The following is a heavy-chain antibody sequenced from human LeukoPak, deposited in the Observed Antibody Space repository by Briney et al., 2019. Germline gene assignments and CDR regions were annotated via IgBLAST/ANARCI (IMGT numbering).Heavy chain of an antibody. CDR2: IYYSGST. J-gene: IGHJ4*02. CDR1: GGSISSYY. CDR3: ARGDTAMPSFDY. V-gene: IGHV4-59*01. Sequence: SETLSLTCTVSGGSISSYYWCWIRQPPGKGLEWIGYIYYSGSTNYNPSLKSRVTISVDTSKNQFSLKLSSVTAADTAVYYCARGDTAMPSFDYWGQGTLVTVSS. D-gene: IGHD5-18*01.